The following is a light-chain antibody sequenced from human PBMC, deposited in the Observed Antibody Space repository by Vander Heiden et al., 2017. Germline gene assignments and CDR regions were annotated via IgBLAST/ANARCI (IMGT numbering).Light chain of an antibody. V-gene: IGLV2-14*01. CDR3: TSFTRNNNVV. CDR1: SSDVGGSNY. Sequence: QSALTQPDSVSGSPGQPITISCTGTSSDVGGSNYVSWYQNHPGKAPKLIIYEVNYRPSGVSNRFSGSKSGNTASLNISGLQAEDEADYYCTSFTRNNNVVFGGGTKLTVL. CDR2: EVN. J-gene: IGLJ2*01.